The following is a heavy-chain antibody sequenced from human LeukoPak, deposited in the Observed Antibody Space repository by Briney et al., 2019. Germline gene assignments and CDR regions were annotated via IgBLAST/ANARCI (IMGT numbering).Heavy chain of an antibody. CDR1: GGSISSSSYY. V-gene: IGHV4-61*05. CDR3: ARVISGGILTGYSYFDY. J-gene: IGHJ4*02. Sequence: KPSETLSLTCTVSGGSISSSSYYWGWIRQPPGKGLEWIGYIYYSGSTNYNPSLKSRVTISVDTSKNQFSLKLSSVTAADTAVYYCARVISGGILTGYSYFDYWGQGTLVTVSS. D-gene: IGHD3-9*01. CDR2: IYYSGST.